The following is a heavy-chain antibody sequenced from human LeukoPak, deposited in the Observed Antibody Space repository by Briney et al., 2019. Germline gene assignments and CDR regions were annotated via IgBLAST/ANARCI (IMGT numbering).Heavy chain of an antibody. CDR1: AFSLNAYN. CDR2: ISGDGRNI. D-gene: IGHD3-9*01. J-gene: IGHJ6*02. V-gene: IGHV3-74*01. CDR3: TRDLMDYDVSTGLHHYYMDV. Sequence: GGSLRLSCAASAFSLNAYNMNWVRQAPGKGLVWVSRISGDGRNINYADSVRGRFTISRDNAKNTLYLQMNTLRVEDTAVYYCTRDLMDYDVSTGLHHYYMDVWGQGTTVTVSS.